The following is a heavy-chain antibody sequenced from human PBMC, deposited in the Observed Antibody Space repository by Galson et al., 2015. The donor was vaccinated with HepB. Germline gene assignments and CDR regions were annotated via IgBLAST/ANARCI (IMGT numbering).Heavy chain of an antibody. CDR1: GFTFSSYG. V-gene: IGHV3-33*01. Sequence: SLRLSCAASGFTFSSYGMHWVRQAPGKGLEWVAVIWYDGSNKYYADSVKGRFTISRDNSKNTLHLQMNSLRAEDTAVYYCARGPPDYDFWSPFDYWGQGTLVTVSS. CDR2: IWYDGSNK. D-gene: IGHD3-3*01. J-gene: IGHJ4*02. CDR3: ARGPPDYDFWSPFDY.